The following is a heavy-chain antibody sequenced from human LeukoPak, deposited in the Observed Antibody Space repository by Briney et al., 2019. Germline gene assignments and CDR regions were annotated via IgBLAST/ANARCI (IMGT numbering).Heavy chain of an antibody. Sequence: PSETLSLTCTVSGGSISSYYWSWIRQPPGKGLEWIGYIYYSGSTNYTPSLKSRVTISVDTSKNQFSLKLSSVTAADTAVYYCARATAADYYYMDVWGKGTTVTVSS. CDR1: GGSISSYY. J-gene: IGHJ6*03. V-gene: IGHV4-59*01. CDR3: ARATAADYYYMDV. D-gene: IGHD6-13*01. CDR2: IYYSGST.